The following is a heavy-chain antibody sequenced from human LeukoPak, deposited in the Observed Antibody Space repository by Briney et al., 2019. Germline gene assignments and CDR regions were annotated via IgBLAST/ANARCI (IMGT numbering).Heavy chain of an antibody. J-gene: IGHJ4*02. CDR3: ARAPSARTYFDF. V-gene: IGHV4-59*01. CDR1: GGSINNYF. CDR2: IYYTGSS. Sequence: SETLSLTCTVSGGSINNYFWSWIRQPPGKGLEWIGSIYYTGSSIYSPSLKSRVTMSVDRSNNQFSLKLRSVTPADTAAYYCARAPSARTYFDFWGQGTLVSVSS. D-gene: IGHD6-6*01.